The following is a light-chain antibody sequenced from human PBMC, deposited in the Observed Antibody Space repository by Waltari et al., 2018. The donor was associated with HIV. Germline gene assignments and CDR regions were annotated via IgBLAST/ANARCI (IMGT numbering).Light chain of an antibody. V-gene: IGKV3-15*01. CDR3: QHYNNWPYT. J-gene: IGKJ2*01. CDR2: SAS. Sequence: EIVMTQSPATVSVSPGEGATLSCRASHRIGNNLAWHQQRPGQAPRLLIYSASTRATGIPARFSGSGSGTQFTLTIDSLQSEDFAIYYCQHYNNWPYTFGQGTRLEIK. CDR1: HRIGNN.